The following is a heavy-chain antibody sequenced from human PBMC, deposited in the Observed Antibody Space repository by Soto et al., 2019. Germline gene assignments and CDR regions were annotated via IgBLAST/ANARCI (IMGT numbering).Heavy chain of an antibody. V-gene: IGHV4-31*03. CDR1: GGSISSGGYY. J-gene: IGHJ6*02. CDR3: ARGRYESSNYYYGMDV. Sequence: QVQLQESGPGLVKPSQTLSLTCTVSGGSISSGGYYWSWIRQHPGKGLEWIGYIYYSGSTYYNPSLKSRVTISVDTSKNQFSLKLSSVTAADTAVYYCARGRYESSNYYYGMDVWGQGTTVTVSS. CDR2: IYYSGST. D-gene: IGHD1-1*01.